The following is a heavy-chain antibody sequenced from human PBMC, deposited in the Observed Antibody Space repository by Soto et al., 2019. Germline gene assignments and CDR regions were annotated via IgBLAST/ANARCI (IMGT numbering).Heavy chain of an antibody. J-gene: IGHJ4*02. CDR2: TYYRSKWFN. CDR3: ARGDQGCDY. Sequence: QVQLQQSGPGLVKPSQTLSLTCAISGDSVSSNSDAWNWIRQSPSRGLEWLVRTYYRSKWFNNYALSVTSRITITPDTSKNQFSLQLNSVTPEDTAVYYCARGDQGCDYWGQGTLVTVSS. D-gene: IGHD3-16*01. CDR1: GDSVSSNSDA. V-gene: IGHV6-1*01.